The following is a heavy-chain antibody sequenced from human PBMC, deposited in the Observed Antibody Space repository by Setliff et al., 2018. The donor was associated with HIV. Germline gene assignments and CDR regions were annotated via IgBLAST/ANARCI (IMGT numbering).Heavy chain of an antibody. CDR2: INQDGSEK. Sequence: GGSLRLSCAASGFTVSSNYMSWVRQAPGKGLEWVAHINQDGSEKNHVDSVKGRFTISRDNAKSSLYLQMDSLRVEDTSVYYCWSGYTSGRWGQGTLVTVSS. J-gene: IGHJ4*02. CDR1: GFTVSSNY. D-gene: IGHD6-19*01. V-gene: IGHV3-7*01. CDR3: WSGYTSGR.